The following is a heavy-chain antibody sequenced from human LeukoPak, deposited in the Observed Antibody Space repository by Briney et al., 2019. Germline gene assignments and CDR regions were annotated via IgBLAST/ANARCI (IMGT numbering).Heavy chain of an antibody. J-gene: IGHJ4*02. CDR1: GGSISSGSYY. D-gene: IGHD3/OR15-3a*01. CDR2: IYTSGST. V-gene: IGHV4-61*02. Sequence: PSETLSLTCTVSGGSISSGSYYWSWIRQPAGKGLEWIGRIYTSGSTNYNPSLKSRVTISVDTSKNQFSLKLSSVTAADTAVYYCARQTGSGLFILPGGQGTLVTVSS. CDR3: ARQTGSGLFILP.